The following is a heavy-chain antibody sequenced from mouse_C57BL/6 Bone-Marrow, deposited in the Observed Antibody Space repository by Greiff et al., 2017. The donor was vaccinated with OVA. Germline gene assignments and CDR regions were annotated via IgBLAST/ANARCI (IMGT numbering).Heavy chain of an antibody. D-gene: IGHD3-2*02. CDR1: GYTFTRYW. J-gene: IGHJ4*01. V-gene: IGHV1-55*01. CDR2: FYPGSGST. Sequence: VQLQQPGAELVKPGASVKLSCKASGYTFTRYWITWVKQRSGQGLEWIGDFYPGSGSTNYNEKFKSKATLTVDTSSSTAYMQLSRLTSEDSAVYFYARERQQLRLRWYAMDYWGQGTSVTVSS. CDR3: ARERQQLRLRWYAMDY.